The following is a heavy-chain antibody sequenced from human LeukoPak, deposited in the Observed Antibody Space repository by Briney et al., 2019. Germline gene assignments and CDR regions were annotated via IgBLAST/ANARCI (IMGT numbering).Heavy chain of an antibody. CDR1: GGSISSYY. Sequence: PSETLSLTCTVSGGSISSYYWSWIRQPAGKGLEWIGSIYYSGSTYYNPSLKSRVTISVDTSKNQFSLKLSSVTAADTAVYYCASMYSSGWYEGFFWGQGTLVTVSS. J-gene: IGHJ4*02. CDR2: IYYSGST. V-gene: IGHV4-59*05. D-gene: IGHD6-19*01. CDR3: ASMYSSGWYEGFF.